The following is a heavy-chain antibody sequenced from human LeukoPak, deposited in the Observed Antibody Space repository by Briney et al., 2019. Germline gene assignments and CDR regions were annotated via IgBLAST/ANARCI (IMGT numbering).Heavy chain of an antibody. CDR3: ARISGPGAFDI. J-gene: IGHJ3*02. CDR2: IDWDDDK. D-gene: IGHD6-25*01. V-gene: IGHV2-70*04. Sequence: SGPTLVNPTQTLTLTCTLSGFSITTRGTGVSWIRQPPEKALEFLARIDWDDDKFYCTSLKTRLTISKDTSKNQVVLTMTNMDPVDTATYYCARISGPGAFDIWGQGTMLTVSS. CDR1: GFSITTRGTG.